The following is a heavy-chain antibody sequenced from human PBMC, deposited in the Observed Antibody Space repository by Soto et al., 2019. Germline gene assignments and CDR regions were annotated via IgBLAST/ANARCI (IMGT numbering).Heavy chain of an antibody. Sequence: ASVKVSCKASGYTFTSYAMHWVRQAPGQRLEWMGWINAGNGNTKYSRKFQGRVTITRDTSASTAYMELSSLRSEDTAVYYCARVKGYCSGGRCYSDAFDIWGQGTMVTVSS. CDR1: GYTFTSYA. D-gene: IGHD2-15*01. V-gene: IGHV1-3*01. CDR2: INAGNGNT. CDR3: ARVKGYCSGGRCYSDAFDI. J-gene: IGHJ3*02.